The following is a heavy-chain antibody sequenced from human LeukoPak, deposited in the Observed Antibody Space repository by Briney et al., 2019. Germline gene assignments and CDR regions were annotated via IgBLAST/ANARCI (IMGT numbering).Heavy chain of an antibody. Sequence: GESLKISCKGSGXSFTTYWIGWVRQMPGKGMEWMGIIYPDDSDARYSPSFQGQVTISADKSISTAYLQWSSLKASDTAMYYCARVPFFSTSSGYYFDYWGQGTLVTVSS. CDR2: IYPDDSDA. D-gene: IGHD6-6*01. CDR1: GXSFTTYW. CDR3: ARVPFFSTSSGYYFDY. J-gene: IGHJ4*02. V-gene: IGHV5-51*01.